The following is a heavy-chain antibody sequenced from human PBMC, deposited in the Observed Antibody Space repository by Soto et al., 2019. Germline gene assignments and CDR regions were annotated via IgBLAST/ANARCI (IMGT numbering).Heavy chain of an antibody. J-gene: IGHJ5*02. V-gene: IGHV3-23*01. CDR1: GFTFSSYA. CDR2: ISGSGGGT. Sequence: GGSLRLSCAASGFTFSSYAMSWVRQAPGKGLEWVSAISGSGGGTYDADSVKGRFTISRDNSKNTLYLQMNSLRAEDTAVYYCAKDPISDFWSTARWFDPWGQGTLVTVSS. D-gene: IGHD3-3*01. CDR3: AKDPISDFWSTARWFDP.